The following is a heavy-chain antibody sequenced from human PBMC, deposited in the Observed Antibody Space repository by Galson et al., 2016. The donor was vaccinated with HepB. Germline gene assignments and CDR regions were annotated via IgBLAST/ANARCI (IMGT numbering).Heavy chain of an antibody. Sequence: SLRLSCAASGFTFNTYNMNWVRQTPGKGLELVSSITSSSSYIYYTDSVKGRFTISRDNAKNSLYLQMNSLRAEDTAIYYCAKDRGDYIWGTYRHTLDAFDVWGQGTMVAVSS. CDR1: GFTFNTYN. V-gene: IGHV3-21*01. CDR2: ITSSSSYI. J-gene: IGHJ3*01. CDR3: AKDRGDYIWGTYRHTLDAFDV. D-gene: IGHD3-16*02.